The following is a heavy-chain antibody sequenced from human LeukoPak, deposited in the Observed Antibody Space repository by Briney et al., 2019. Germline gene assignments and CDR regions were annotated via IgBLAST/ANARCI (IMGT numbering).Heavy chain of an antibody. CDR2: IYSGGST. J-gene: IGHJ4*02. CDR1: EFSVGSNY. CDR3: ARVYYDSDGDS. Sequence: PGGSLRLSCAASEFSVGSNYMTWVRQAPGKGLEWVSLIYSGGSTYYADSVKGRFTISRDNSKNTLYLQMKSLRAEDTAVYYCARVYYDSDGDSWGQGTLVTVSS. V-gene: IGHV3-66*01. D-gene: IGHD3-22*01.